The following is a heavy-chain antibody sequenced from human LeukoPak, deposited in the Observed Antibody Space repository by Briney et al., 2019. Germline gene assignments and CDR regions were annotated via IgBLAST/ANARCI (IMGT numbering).Heavy chain of an antibody. CDR3: AKDLAVAGMGDWFDP. CDR2: ISYDGSNK. J-gene: IGHJ5*02. D-gene: IGHD6-19*01. CDR1: GFTFSSYG. V-gene: IGHV3-30*18. Sequence: QPGGSLRLSCAASGFTFSSYGMHWVRQAPGKGLEWVAVISYDGSNKYYADSVKGRFTISRDNSKNTLYLQMNSLRAEDTAVYYCAKDLAVAGMGDWFDPWGQGTLVTVSS.